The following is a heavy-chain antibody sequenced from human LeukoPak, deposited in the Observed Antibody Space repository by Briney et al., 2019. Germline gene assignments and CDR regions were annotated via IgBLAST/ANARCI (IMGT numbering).Heavy chain of an antibody. CDR1: GFTFSSYW. Sequence: PGGSLRLSCAASGFTFSSYWMSWVRKAPGKGLEWVANIKQDGSEKYYVDSVKGRFTISRDNAKNSLYLQMNSLRAEGTAVYYCARGVTAMANYCYYYGMDVWGQGTTVTVSS. J-gene: IGHJ6*02. CDR2: IKQDGSEK. D-gene: IGHD5-18*01. CDR3: ARGVTAMANYCYYYGMDV. V-gene: IGHV3-7*04.